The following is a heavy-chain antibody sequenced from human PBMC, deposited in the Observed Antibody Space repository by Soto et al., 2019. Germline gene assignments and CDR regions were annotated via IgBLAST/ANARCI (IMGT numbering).Heavy chain of an antibody. D-gene: IGHD2-2*01. Sequence: SETLSLTCTVSGGSISSGGYYWSWIRQHPGKGLEWIGYIYYSGSTYYNPSLKSRVTISVDTSKNQFSLKLSSVTAADTAVYYCARDQEVPAAMGGRNWFDPWGQGTLVTVSS. CDR2: IYYSGST. CDR1: GGSISSGGYY. V-gene: IGHV4-31*03. CDR3: ARDQEVPAAMGGRNWFDP. J-gene: IGHJ5*02.